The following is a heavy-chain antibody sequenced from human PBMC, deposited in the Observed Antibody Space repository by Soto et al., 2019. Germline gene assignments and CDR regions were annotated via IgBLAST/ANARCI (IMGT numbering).Heavy chain of an antibody. CDR2: IGGRGGST. CDR3: AKDLYERLGMAFDI. D-gene: IGHD3-22*01. V-gene: IGHV3-23*01. J-gene: IGHJ3*02. CDR1: ASTSGSHA. Sequence: GGCMRPSCVASASTSGSHAMSWVRPVPGKGLEWVSAIGGRGGSTYYAGSVKSSFTNSRDNSKNKLNMQMNSLRAEDTAVYYCAKDLYERLGMAFDIWGQGTMVTVSS.